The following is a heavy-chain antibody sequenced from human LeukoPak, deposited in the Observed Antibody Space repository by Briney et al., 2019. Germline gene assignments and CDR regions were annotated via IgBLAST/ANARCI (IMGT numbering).Heavy chain of an antibody. CDR1: GFTFSSYG. CDR2: ISGSGGST. J-gene: IGHJ3*02. D-gene: IGHD2-21*02. Sequence: GGSLRLSCAASGFTFSSYGMSWVRQAPGKGLEWVSAISGSGGSTYYADSVKGRFTISRDNSKDTLYLQMNSLRAEDTAVYYCAKEGDLHGEVDAFDIWGQGTMVTVSS. CDR3: AKEGDLHGEVDAFDI. V-gene: IGHV3-23*01.